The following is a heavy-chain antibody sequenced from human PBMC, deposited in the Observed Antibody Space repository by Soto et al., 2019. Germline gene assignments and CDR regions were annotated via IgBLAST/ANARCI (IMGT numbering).Heavy chain of an antibody. CDR2: IIPVFGTA. CDR1: GGSLTNYG. CDR3: ARGAATKLGVTNYYGMDV. J-gene: IGHJ6*02. D-gene: IGHD2-15*01. Sequence: QVQLVQSGAEVKKPGSSVRVSCKASGGSLTNYGVSWVRQAPGQGLEWMGGIIPVFGTANYAQKFQGRVTIAADESKSTVFMDVRSLRSEDTAVYYCARGAATKLGVTNYYGMDVWGQGTTVTVSS. V-gene: IGHV1-69*12.